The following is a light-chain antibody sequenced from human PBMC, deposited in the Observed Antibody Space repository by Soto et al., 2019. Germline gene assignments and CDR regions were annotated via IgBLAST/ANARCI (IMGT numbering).Light chain of an antibody. Sequence: EIVMTQSPATVPVSPGGGCTRSCRASQSVSIDLAWYQQKPGQAPRLLIYGASTRATDIPATFTGSGSGTEFTLTISSLQPEDIAVYYCQQYNKWPQTFGQGTKV. CDR3: QQYNKWPQT. CDR2: GAS. V-gene: IGKV3-15*01. CDR1: QSVSID. J-gene: IGKJ1*01.